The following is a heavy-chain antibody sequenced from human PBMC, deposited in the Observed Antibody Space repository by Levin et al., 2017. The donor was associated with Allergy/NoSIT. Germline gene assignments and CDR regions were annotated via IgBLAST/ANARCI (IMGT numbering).Heavy chain of an antibody. Sequence: PSETLSLTCTVSGGSISSYYWSWIRQPPGKGLEWIGYIYYSGSTNYNPSLKSRVTISVDTSKNQFSLKLSSVTAADTAVYYCARQRSANSGSYYNRRVTVGVLDYWGQGTLVTVSS. CDR2: IYYSGST. CDR1: GGSISSYY. CDR3: ARQRSANSGSYYNRRVTVGVLDY. D-gene: IGHD1-26*01. V-gene: IGHV4-59*01. J-gene: IGHJ4*02.